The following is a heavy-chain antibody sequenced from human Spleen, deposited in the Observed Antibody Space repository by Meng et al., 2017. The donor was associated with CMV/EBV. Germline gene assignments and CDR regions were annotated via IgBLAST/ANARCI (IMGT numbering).Heavy chain of an antibody. CDR2: ISSSSSYI. CDR3: ARYYDFWSGYYTAGYYYGMDV. V-gene: IGHV3-21*01. Sequence: LSLTCAASGFTFSSYSMNWVRQAPGKGLEWVSSISSSSSYIYYADSVKGRFTISRDNAKNSLYLQMNSLRAEDTAVYYCARYYDFWSGYYTAGYYYGMDVWGQGTTVTVSS. J-gene: IGHJ6*02. D-gene: IGHD3-3*01. CDR1: GFTFSSYS.